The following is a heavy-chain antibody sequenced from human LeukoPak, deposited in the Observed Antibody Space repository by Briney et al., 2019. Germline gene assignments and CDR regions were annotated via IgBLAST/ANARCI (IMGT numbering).Heavy chain of an antibody. CDR1: GGSFTSYF. J-gene: IGHJ4*02. CDR2: IYYSGST. Sequence: PSETLSLTCTVSGGSFTSYFWSWIRQPPGRGLEWIGYIYYSGSTNYNPSLNNRVTISVDSSKKQFSLNLTSVTAADTAVYYCAKDKKYSTGYYVPFDYWGQGTLVTVSS. V-gene: IGHV4-59*01. CDR3: AKDKKYSTGYYVPFDY. D-gene: IGHD6-19*01.